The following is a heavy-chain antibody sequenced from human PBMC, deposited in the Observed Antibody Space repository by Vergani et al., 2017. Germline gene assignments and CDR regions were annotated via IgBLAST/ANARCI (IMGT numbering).Heavy chain of an antibody. CDR1: GFTFNEYW. CDR3: ARARKFRFGVVCENWFDP. D-gene: IGHD3-3*01. Sequence: EVELVESGGGLVQSGGSLRLSCAASGFTFNEYWMHWARQVPGKGLVWVSGMNGDGDTISYADSVKGRFTISRDNAKNTLFLQMNSLRAEDTAVYYCARARKFRFGVVCENWFDPWGQGTLVTVSS. CDR2: MNGDGDTI. J-gene: IGHJ5*02. V-gene: IGHV3-74*01.